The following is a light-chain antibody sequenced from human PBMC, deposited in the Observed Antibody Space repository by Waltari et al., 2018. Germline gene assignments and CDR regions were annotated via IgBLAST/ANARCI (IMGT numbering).Light chain of an antibody. V-gene: IGKV3-15*01. J-gene: IGKJ4*01. CDR1: QSVSSV. CDR3: QQYNDWPPLT. Sequence: EVVMTQSPATLSLSPGERATLSCRASQSVSSVLAWYQQKPGHAPRLLIYGASTRATGIPARFSGSGSGTEFTLTISSLQSEDFAVYCCQQYNDWPPLTFGGGTKVEIK. CDR2: GAS.